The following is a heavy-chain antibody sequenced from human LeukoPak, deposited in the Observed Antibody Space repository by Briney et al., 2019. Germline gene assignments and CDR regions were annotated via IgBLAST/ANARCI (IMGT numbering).Heavy chain of an antibody. V-gene: IGHV3-30*04. CDR1: GFTFSNYA. CDR2: VSSDERNK. CDR3: ARDLDY. J-gene: IGHJ4*02. Sequence: PGRSLRLSCAASGFTFSNYAMHWGRQAPGKGLEWVAVVSSDERNKFYADSVKGRFTVSRDNSKNTLYLQMNSPRAEDTAVYYCARDLDYWGQGTLVTVSS.